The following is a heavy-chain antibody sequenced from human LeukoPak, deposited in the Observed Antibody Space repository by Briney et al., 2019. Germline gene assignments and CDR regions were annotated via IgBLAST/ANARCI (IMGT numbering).Heavy chain of an antibody. J-gene: IGHJ4*02. CDR3: VKDLLGYCSSTSCYATGPFDY. D-gene: IGHD2-2*01. Sequence: GRSLRLSCAASGFTFSSYGMHWVRQAPGKGREWVAGISYDGSNKYYADSVKGRFIISRDNSKITLYLQMNSLRAEDTALYYCVKDLLGYCSSTSCYATGPFDYWGQGTLVTVSS. V-gene: IGHV3-30*18. CDR2: ISYDGSNK. CDR1: GFTFSSYG.